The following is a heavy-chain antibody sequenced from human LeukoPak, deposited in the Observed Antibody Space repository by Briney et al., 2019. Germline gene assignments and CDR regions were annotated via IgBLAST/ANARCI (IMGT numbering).Heavy chain of an antibody. V-gene: IGHV3-33*01. D-gene: IGHD2-15*01. CDR2: IWYDGSNK. CDR3: ARGYCSGGSCTPRLRVGPPFDP. CDR1: GFTFSSYG. J-gene: IGHJ5*02. Sequence: GRSLRLSRAASGFTFSSYGMHWVRQAPGKGLEWVAVIWYDGSNKYYADSVKGRFTISRDNSKNTLYLQMNSLRAEDTAVYYCARGYCSGGSCTPRLRVGPPFDPWGQGTLVTVSS.